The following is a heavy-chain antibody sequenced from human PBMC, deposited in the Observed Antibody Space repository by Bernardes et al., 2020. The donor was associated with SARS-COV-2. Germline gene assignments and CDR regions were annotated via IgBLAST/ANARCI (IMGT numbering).Heavy chain of an antibody. CDR3: ARDFGGNSDY. D-gene: IGHD2-15*01. J-gene: IGHJ4*01. CDR1: GFSVSAYW. V-gene: IGHV3-74*01. Sequence: GGSLRLSCAASGFSVSAYWMHWVRQAPGEGLVWVSRINEDGSIINYADSVKGRFTISRDIADNMVYLQMNSLRAEDTAVYYCARDFGGNSDYWGQEPWSPSPQ. CDR2: INEDGSII.